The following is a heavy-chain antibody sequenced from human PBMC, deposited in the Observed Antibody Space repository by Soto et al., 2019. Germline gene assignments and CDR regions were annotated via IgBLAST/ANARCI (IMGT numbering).Heavy chain of an antibody. CDR1: GFTFSSYA. CDR2: ISGSGGST. J-gene: IGHJ3*02. D-gene: IGHD2-21*02. V-gene: IGHV3-23*01. Sequence: EVQLLESGGGLVQPGGSLRLSCAASGFTFSSYAMSWVRQAPGKGLELVSAISGSGGSTYYADSVKGRFTISRDNSKNRLYLQMNSLRAEDTAVYYCAKDVKIVVGTAPPGSFDIWGQGTMVTVSS. CDR3: AKDVKIVVGTAPPGSFDI.